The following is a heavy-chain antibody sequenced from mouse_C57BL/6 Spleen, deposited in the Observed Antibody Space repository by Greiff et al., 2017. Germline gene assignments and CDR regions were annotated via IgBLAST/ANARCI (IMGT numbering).Heavy chain of an antibody. CDR3: ARELGPYFDV. CDR2: IYPGDGNT. CDR1: GYAFSSSW. J-gene: IGHJ1*03. V-gene: IGHV1-82*01. D-gene: IGHD4-1*01. Sequence: VQLQQSGPELVKPGASVKISCKASGYAFSSSWMNWVKQRPGKGLEGIGRIYPGDGNTNYNGKFKGKATLTADKSSSTAYMQLSSLTSEDSAVYFCARELGPYFDVWGTGTTVTVSS.